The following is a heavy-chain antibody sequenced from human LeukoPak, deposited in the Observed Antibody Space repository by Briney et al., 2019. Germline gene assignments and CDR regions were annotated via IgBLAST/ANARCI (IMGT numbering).Heavy chain of an antibody. CDR2: IYYSGST. D-gene: IGHD6-13*01. J-gene: IGHJ4*02. Sequence: PSETLSLTCTVSGVSISSSSYYWGWIRQPPGKGLEWIGNIYYSGSTYYNPSLKSRITISVDTSKNQFSLKLSSVTAADTAVYYCARIAAAGTYYFDYWGQGTLVTVPS. CDR3: ARIAAAGTYYFDY. V-gene: IGHV4-39*01. CDR1: GVSISSSSYY.